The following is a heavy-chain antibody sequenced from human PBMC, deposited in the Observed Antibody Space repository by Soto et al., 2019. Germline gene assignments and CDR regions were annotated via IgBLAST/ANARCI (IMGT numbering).Heavy chain of an antibody. Sequence: ASVKVSCKASGYTFTNNYVVWVRQAPGQGLEWMGIINPSGGSTSYAQKFQDRVTMTSDTSTSTTYMELSSLRSEDTAVYYCATNYDSSRYYPNWIDPPGQATLVTVSS. D-gene: IGHD3-22*01. CDR2: INPSGGST. CDR1: GYTFTNNY. CDR3: ATNYDSSRYYPNWIDP. V-gene: IGHV1-46*01. J-gene: IGHJ5*02.